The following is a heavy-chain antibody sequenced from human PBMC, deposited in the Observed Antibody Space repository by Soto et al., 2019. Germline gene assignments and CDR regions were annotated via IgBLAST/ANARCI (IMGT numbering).Heavy chain of an antibody. Sequence: GGSLRLSCAASGFTVSSNYMSWVRQAPGKGLEWVSVSYSGGSTYYADSVKGRFTISRDNSKNTLYLQMNNLRAEDTAVYYCARDETYYDSGDYHCWGQGTLVTVSS. CDR1: GFTVSSNY. V-gene: IGHV3-53*01. D-gene: IGHD3-22*01. CDR2: SYSGGST. J-gene: IGHJ4*02. CDR3: ARDETYYDSGDYHC.